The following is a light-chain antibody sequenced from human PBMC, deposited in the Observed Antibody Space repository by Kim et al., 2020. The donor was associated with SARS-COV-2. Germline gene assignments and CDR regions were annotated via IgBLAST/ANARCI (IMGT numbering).Light chain of an antibody. CDR2: KAS. CDR3: QQYNSYS. V-gene: IGKV1-5*03. CDR1: QSISGW. J-gene: IGKJ5*01. Sequence: QSISGWLAWYQQKPGKAPKLLIYKASSLDSGVPSRFSGSGSGTEFTLTISSLQPDDFAIYYCQQYNSYSFGQGTRLEIK.